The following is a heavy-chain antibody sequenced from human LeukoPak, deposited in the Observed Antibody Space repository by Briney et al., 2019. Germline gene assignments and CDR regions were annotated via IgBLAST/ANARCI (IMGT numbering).Heavy chain of an antibody. Sequence: SETLSLTRTVSGGSISSYYWSWIRQPPGKGLEWIGYIYYSGSTNYNPSLKSRVTISVDTSKNQFSLKVSSVTAADTAVYYCARDSGPRFDYWGQGTLVTVSS. J-gene: IGHJ4*02. CDR1: GGSISSYY. CDR3: ARDSGPRFDY. CDR2: IYYSGST. V-gene: IGHV4-59*01. D-gene: IGHD6-19*01.